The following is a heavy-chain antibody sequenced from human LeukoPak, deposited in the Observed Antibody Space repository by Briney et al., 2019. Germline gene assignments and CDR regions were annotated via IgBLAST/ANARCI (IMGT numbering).Heavy chain of an antibody. CDR3: ARAPKARQDY. Sequence: SETLSLTCTVSGGSISSYYWSWIRQPPGKGLEWIGSIHHSGSTNYNPSLKSRVTISVDTSKNQFSLKLSSVTAADTAVYYCARAPKARQDYWGQGTLVTVSS. V-gene: IGHV4-59*12. CDR2: IHHSGST. CDR1: GGSISSYY. J-gene: IGHJ4*02.